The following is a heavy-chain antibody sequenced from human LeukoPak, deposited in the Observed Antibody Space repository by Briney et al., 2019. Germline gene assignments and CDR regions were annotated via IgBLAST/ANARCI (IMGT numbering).Heavy chain of an antibody. V-gene: IGHV3-7*01. D-gene: IGHD6-13*01. Sequence: GGSLRLSCAASGFTFSGYWMNWVRQAPGKGLEWVANINQDGSEKYYVDSVKGRFTISRDNAKNSLFLQMGSLRVEDTAVYYCARESTAGYNSSWYGFRNWGRGTLVTVSS. CDR2: INQDGSEK. J-gene: IGHJ2*01. CDR1: GFTFSGYW. CDR3: ARESTAGYNSSWYGFRN.